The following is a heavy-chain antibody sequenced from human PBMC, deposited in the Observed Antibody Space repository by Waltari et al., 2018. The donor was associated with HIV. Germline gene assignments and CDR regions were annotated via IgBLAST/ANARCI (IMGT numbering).Heavy chain of an antibody. CDR2: FYYSGSA. J-gene: IGHJ3*01. CDR1: GDSMKTHY. D-gene: IGHD5-12*01. V-gene: IGHV4-59*11. CDR3: ARGNCHLGSCLLVAYPFDF. Sequence: VQLRESGPRLVKPSETLSLVCNVSGDSMKTHYWHWIRQSPAKGLEWSGYFYYSGSANYNSGRTTYNPSLQSRVTISVARSKTQVSLRLRAVSAADTGVYFCARGNCHLGSCLLVAYPFDFWGQGIPVVVSS.